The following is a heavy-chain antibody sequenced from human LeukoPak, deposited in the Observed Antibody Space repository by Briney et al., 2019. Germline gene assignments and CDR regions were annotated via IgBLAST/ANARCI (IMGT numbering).Heavy chain of an antibody. CDR1: GYSISSGYY. J-gene: IGHJ6*03. CDR3: ARGVGIFHYMDV. Sequence: SETLSLTCTVSGYSISSGYYWGWIRQPPGKGLEWIGSIYHSGSTHYNPSLKSRVTISVDTSKNQFSLKLSSVTAADTAVYYCARGVGIFHYMDVWGKGTTVTVSS. D-gene: IGHD2-21*01. CDR2: IYHSGST. V-gene: IGHV4-38-2*02.